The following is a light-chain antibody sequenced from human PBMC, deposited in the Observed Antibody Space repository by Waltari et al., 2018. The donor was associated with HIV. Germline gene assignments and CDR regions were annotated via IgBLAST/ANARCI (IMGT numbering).Light chain of an antibody. J-gene: IGLJ2*01. CDR2: DVN. CDR1: SSATGYLHY. Sequence: QSALTQPPSASGSPGQSVTVSCTGTSSATGYLHYVSWYQHHPGKAPKLLIYDVNKRPSGVPDRFSASKSGETASLTVSGLLAEDEADYYCAAYAGNNIVIFGGGTKVTV. V-gene: IGLV2-8*01. CDR3: AAYAGNNIVI.